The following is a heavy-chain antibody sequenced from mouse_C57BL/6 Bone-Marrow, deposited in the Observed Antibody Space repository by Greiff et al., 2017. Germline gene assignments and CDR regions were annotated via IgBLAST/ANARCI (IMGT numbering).Heavy chain of an antibody. CDR3: ARERYCDEWYFDV. D-gene: IGHD1-1*01. V-gene: IGHV5-4*01. CDR2: ISDGGSYT. CDR1: GCPFSRYA. Sequence: EVQLQQSGRGLVKPARSLQISCPPSGCPFSRYAMTWVRQTPGKWLEWVATISDGGSYTYYPANVKGRFTITRDNARNNLSLQMSHLKSEDTAKYYGARERYCDEWYFDVWGTGTTDTVPS. J-gene: IGHJ1*03.